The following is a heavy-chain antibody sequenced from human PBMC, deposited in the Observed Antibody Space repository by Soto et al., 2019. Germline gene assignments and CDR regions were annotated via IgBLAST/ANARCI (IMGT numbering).Heavy chain of an antibody. V-gene: IGHV1-69*01. CDR1: GGTFTNFA. D-gene: IGHD3-16*01. Sequence: QVQLVQSGAEVKKPGSSVKVSCKASGGTFTNFAISWVRQAPGHRLQWMGGIIPIFGSTNYAQTFQGRITITADESKSTAYMELSRLRTEDTAVYYCARAPVRSGYYGMDVWGQGTRVTVSS. CDR2: IIPIFGST. CDR3: ARAPVRSGYYGMDV. J-gene: IGHJ6*02.